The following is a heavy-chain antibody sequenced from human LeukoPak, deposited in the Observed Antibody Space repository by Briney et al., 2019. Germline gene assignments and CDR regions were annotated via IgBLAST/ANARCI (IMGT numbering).Heavy chain of an antibody. V-gene: IGHV4-38-2*02. CDR2: IYYSGST. CDR3: ARGNRAGATTVDY. D-gene: IGHD1-26*01. J-gene: IGHJ4*02. Sequence: PSETLSLTCTVSGYSISSGYYWSWIRQPPGKGLEWIGYIYYSGSTNYNPSLKSRVTISVDTSKNQFSLKLSSVTAADTAVYYCARGNRAGATTVDYWGQGTPVTVSS. CDR1: GYSISSGYY.